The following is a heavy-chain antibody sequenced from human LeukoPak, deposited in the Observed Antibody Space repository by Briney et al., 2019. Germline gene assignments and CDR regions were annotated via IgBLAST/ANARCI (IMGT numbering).Heavy chain of an antibody. J-gene: IGHJ6*03. D-gene: IGHD6-13*01. Sequence: GASVKVSCKASGYTFTSYGISWVRQAPGQGLEWMGWISAYNGNTNYAQKLQGRVTMTTDTSTSTAYMELRSLRSDDTAVYYCARDRSSSSWYESLLGYYYYMDVWGKGTTVTVSS. CDR3: ARDRSSSSWYESLLGYYYYMDV. CDR2: ISAYNGNT. V-gene: IGHV1-18*01. CDR1: GYTFTSYG.